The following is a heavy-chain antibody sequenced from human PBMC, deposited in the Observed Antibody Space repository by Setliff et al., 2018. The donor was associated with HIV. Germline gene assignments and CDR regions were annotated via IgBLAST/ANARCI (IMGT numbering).Heavy chain of an antibody. CDR3: VRHTRDTSLAHHYYYIDV. Sequence: PSETLSLTCTVSGGSISTNSYYWGWIRQSPGKGLEWVGNVHNSGGTNYNPSLKSRVSISVDTSKNQFSLNVNSVTAPDTAVYYCVRHTRDTSLAHHYYYIDVWGKGTTVTVSS. CDR2: VHNSGGT. V-gene: IGHV4-39*01. CDR1: GGSISTNSYY. D-gene: IGHD5-18*01. J-gene: IGHJ6*03.